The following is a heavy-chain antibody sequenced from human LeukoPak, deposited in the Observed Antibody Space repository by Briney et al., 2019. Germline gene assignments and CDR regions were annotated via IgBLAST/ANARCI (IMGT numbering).Heavy chain of an antibody. Sequence: SETLSLTCTVSGGSISSSYWSWIRQPPGRGLEWIGYIYHTGSSNHNPSLKSRVAISVDTSKNQFSLKLSSVTAADTAVYYCARDRRSGWYSFDSWGQGTLVTVSS. CDR3: ARDRRSGWYSFDS. CDR2: IYHTGSS. CDR1: GGSISSSY. V-gene: IGHV4-59*01. J-gene: IGHJ4*02. D-gene: IGHD6-19*01.